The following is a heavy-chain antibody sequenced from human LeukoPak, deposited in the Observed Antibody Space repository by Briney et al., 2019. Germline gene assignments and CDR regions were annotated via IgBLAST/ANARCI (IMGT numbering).Heavy chain of an antibody. CDR3: ARPILWFGELSHFDY. Sequence: KSSGTLSLTCAVYGGSFSGYYWSWIRQPPAKGLEWIGEINHSGSTNYNPSLKSRVTISVDTSKNQFSLKLSSVTAADTAVYYCARPILWFGELSHFDYWGQGTLVTVSS. CDR1: GGSFSGYY. J-gene: IGHJ4*02. D-gene: IGHD3-10*01. CDR2: INHSGST. V-gene: IGHV4-34*01.